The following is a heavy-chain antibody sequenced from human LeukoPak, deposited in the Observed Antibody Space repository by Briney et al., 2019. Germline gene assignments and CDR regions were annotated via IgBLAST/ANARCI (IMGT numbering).Heavy chain of an antibody. CDR3: ARDNRGNWNYASYNWFDP. CDR1: GDSVSSNSAA. Sequence: SQTLSLTCAISGDSVSSNSAAWNWIRQSPSRGLEWLGRTYYRSKWYNDYAVSVKSRITINPDTSKNQFSLQLNSVTPEDTAVYYCARDNRGNWNYASYNWFDPWGQGTLVTVSS. D-gene: IGHD1-7*01. J-gene: IGHJ5*02. CDR2: TYYRSKWYN. V-gene: IGHV6-1*01.